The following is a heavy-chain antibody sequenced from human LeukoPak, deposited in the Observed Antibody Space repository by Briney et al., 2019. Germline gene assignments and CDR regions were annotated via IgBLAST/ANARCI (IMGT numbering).Heavy chain of an antibody. Sequence: GASVKVSCKASGFTFTSSAVQWVRLARGQRLEWIGWIVVGSGNTNYAQKFQERVTITRDMSTRTAYMELSSLRSEDTAVYYCAARNGITGTTGPFDYWGQGTLVTVSS. CDR1: GFTFTSSA. V-gene: IGHV1-58*01. CDR3: AARNGITGTTGPFDY. D-gene: IGHD1-7*01. J-gene: IGHJ4*02. CDR2: IVVGSGNT.